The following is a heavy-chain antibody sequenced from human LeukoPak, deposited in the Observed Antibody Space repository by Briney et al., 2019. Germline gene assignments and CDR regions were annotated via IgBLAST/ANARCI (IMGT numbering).Heavy chain of an antibody. V-gene: IGHV4-39*07. CDR1: GGSISSSSYY. CDR2: IYYSGST. D-gene: IGHD2-2*01. Sequence: PSETLSLTCTVSGGSISSSSYYWGWIRQPPGKGLEWLGSIYYSGSTYYNPSLKSRVTISVDTSKNQFSLKLSSVTAADTAVYYCARGRAEDIVVVPAAAAKSYFDYWGQGTLVTVSS. CDR3: ARGRAEDIVVVPAAAAKSYFDY. J-gene: IGHJ4*02.